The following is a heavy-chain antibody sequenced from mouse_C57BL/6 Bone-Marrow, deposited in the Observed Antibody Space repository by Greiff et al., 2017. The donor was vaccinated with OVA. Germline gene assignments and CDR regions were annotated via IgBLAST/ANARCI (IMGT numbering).Heavy chain of an antibody. Sequence: EVQLQESGGGLVQPGGSMKLSCVASGFTFSNYWMNWVRQSPEKGLEWVAQIRLKSDNYATHYAESVKGRFTISRDDSKSSVYLQMNNLRAEDTGIYYCTGEDGSSGWYFDVWGTGTTVTVSS. CDR1: GFTFSNYW. V-gene: IGHV6-3*01. CDR3: TGEDGSSGWYFDV. D-gene: IGHD1-1*01. J-gene: IGHJ1*03. CDR2: IRLKSDNYAT.